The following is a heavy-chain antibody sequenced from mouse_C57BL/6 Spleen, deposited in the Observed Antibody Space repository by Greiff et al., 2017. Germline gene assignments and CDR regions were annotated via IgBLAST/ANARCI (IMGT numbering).Heavy chain of an antibody. Sequence: VQLQQSGAELVRPGASVTLSCKASGYTFTDYEMHWVNQTPMHGLEWIGAIDPETGGTAYIPKFKGKAILTADKSSSTAYMELRSLTSEDSAVYYCIGYDGLAYWGQGTLVTVSA. CDR3: IGYDGLAY. D-gene: IGHD2-2*01. J-gene: IGHJ3*01. CDR2: IDPETGGT. V-gene: IGHV1-15*01. CDR1: GYTFTDYE.